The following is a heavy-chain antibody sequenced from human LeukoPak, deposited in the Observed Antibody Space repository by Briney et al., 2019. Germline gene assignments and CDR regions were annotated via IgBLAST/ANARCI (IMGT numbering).Heavy chain of an antibody. Sequence: GGSLRLSCAASGFTFSSYAMSWVRQTPGKGLEWVSAVSGGGTSTYYADSVKGWFTISRDNTKNTLYLQMNSLRAEDTAVYNCAKDQPYLSYGGYSCWDYWGQGTLVTVSS. D-gene: IGHD5-12*01. CDR2: VSGGGTST. CDR1: GFTFSSYA. CDR3: AKDQPYLSYGGYSCWDY. J-gene: IGHJ4*02. V-gene: IGHV3-23*01.